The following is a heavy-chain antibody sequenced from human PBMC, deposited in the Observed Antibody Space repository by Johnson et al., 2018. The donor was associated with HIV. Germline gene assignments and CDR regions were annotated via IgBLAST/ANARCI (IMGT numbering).Heavy chain of an antibody. Sequence: QVQLVESGGGVVQPGRSLRLSCAASGFTFSSYALHWVRQAPGKGLEWVAVISYDGSNKYYADSVKGRFTISRDPSNNTVHLQMNSRSSEDTAVYYCAKATSSGYYHDAFDIWGQGTMFTVSS. D-gene: IGHD3-22*01. CDR1: GFTFSSYA. V-gene: IGHV3-30-3*01. CDR3: AKATSSGYYHDAFDI. J-gene: IGHJ3*02. CDR2: ISYDGSNK.